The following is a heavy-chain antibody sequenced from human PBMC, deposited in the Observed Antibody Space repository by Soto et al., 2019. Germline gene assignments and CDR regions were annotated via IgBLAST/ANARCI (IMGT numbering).Heavy chain of an antibody. Sequence: QVQLVQSGAEVKKPGSSVKVSCKASGGTFSSYAISWVRQAPGQGLEWMGGIIPIFGTANYAQKFQGRVTITADESTSTAYMELSSLRSEDTTVYYCARGKGVRWLQSESGQFDYWGLGSLVTVSS. D-gene: IGHD5-12*01. CDR3: ARGKGVRWLQSESGQFDY. J-gene: IGHJ4*02. CDR1: GGTFSSYA. CDR2: IIPIFGTA. V-gene: IGHV1-69*01.